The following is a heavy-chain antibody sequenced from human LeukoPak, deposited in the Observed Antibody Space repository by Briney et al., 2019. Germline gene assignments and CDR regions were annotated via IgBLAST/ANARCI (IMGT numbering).Heavy chain of an antibody. CDR3: AKGSRIAAAGTWAN. CDR1: GFTFSSYA. J-gene: IGHJ4*02. V-gene: IGHV3-23*01. CDR2: ISGSGGST. Sequence: PGGSLRLSCAASGFTFSSYAMSWVRQAPGKGLEWVSAISGSGGSTYYADSVKGRFTISRDNSKNTLYLQMNSLRAGDTAVYYCAKGSRIAAAGTWANWGQGTLVTVSS. D-gene: IGHD6-13*01.